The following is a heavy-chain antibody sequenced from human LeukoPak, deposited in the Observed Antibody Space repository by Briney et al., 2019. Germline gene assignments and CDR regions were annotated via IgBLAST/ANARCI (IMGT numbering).Heavy chain of an antibody. J-gene: IGHJ5*02. CDR3: ARDRAATQGWVEFDP. CDR2: IRGSGET. Sequence: GGSLRLSCAVSGFSVRDYYMNWLRQAPVKGLEWVSLIRGSGETVYADSVEGRFTISRDDSKNTVYLQMNSLRLDDTAVYFCARDRAATQGWVEFDPWGQGTLVTVSS. V-gene: IGHV3-66*03. D-gene: IGHD1-26*01. CDR1: GFSVRDYY.